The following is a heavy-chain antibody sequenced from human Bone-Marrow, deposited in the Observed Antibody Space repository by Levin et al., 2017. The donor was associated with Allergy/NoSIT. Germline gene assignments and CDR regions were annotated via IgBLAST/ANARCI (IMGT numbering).Heavy chain of an antibody. V-gene: IGHV3-53*01. D-gene: IGHD6-13*01. CDR2: IYSSGVT. Sequence: GGSLRLSCAASEFTVGNNYMSWVRQAPGKGREWVSTIYSSGVTDYADSVKGRFIVSRDSSKNTLYLQMNRLRDEETAVYYCSRNRDSNLPGAYWGHGTLVTVSS. CDR1: EFTVGNNY. J-gene: IGHJ4*01. CDR3: SRNRDSNLPGAY.